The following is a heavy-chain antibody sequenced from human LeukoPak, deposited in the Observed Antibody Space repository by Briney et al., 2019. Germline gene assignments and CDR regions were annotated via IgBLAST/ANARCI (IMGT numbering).Heavy chain of an antibody. D-gene: IGHD2-2*01. CDR1: GFTFSSYG. Sequence: GRSLRLSCAASGFTFSSYGMHWVRQAPGKGLEGVAVISYDGSSKYYADSVKGRFTISRDNSKNTLYLQMNSLRAEDTAVYYCAKDQEDIVVVPAAMPEYYFDYWGQGTLVTVSS. J-gene: IGHJ4*02. V-gene: IGHV3-30*18. CDR2: ISYDGSSK. CDR3: AKDQEDIVVVPAAMPEYYFDY.